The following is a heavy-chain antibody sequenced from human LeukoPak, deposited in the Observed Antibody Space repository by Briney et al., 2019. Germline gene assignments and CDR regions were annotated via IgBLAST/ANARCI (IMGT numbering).Heavy chain of an antibody. CDR3: AKDLYYDSSGYYIGYFDC. CDR1: GFTFSSYG. D-gene: IGHD3-22*01. Sequence: GRSLRLSCAASGFTFSSYGMHWVRQAPGKGLEWVAVISYDGSNKYYADSVKGRFTISRDNSKNTLYLQMNSLRAEDTAVYYCAKDLYYDSSGYYIGYFDCWGQGTLVTVSS. CDR2: ISYDGSNK. J-gene: IGHJ4*02. V-gene: IGHV3-30*18.